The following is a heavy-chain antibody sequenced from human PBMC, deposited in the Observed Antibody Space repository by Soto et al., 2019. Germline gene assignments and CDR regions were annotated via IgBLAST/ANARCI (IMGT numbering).Heavy chain of an antibody. D-gene: IGHD5-12*01. J-gene: IGHJ3*02. V-gene: IGHV3-30*03. Sequence: QVQLVESGGGGVQPGRSLRLSCAASGFTFSSYGMHWVRQAPGKGLEWVAVISYDGSNKYYEDSVKGRLTLSRDNYKNTLYLHIKRLRGEDTAVYYCATDNGSGPDWLRVGDASDIWGQGTMVTVSS. CDR2: ISYDGSNK. CDR3: ATDNGSGPDWLRVGDASDI. CDR1: GFTFSSYG.